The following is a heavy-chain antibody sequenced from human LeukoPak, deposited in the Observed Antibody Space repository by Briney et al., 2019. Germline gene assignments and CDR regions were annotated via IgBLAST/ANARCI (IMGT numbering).Heavy chain of an antibody. J-gene: IGHJ4*02. CDR1: GFNFGTYA. CDR2: IGSSGSST. CDR3: ANMYSILGYTEASHVNFFDY. Sequence: PGGSLRLSCAASGFNFGTYAMTWVRQAPGKGLEWVSSIGSSGSSTYYADSVKGRFTISRDNSKNTLLLQMNSLGAEDTAIYYCANMYSILGYTEASHVNFFDYWGLGTLVTVSS. V-gene: IGHV3-23*01. D-gene: IGHD2-2*02.